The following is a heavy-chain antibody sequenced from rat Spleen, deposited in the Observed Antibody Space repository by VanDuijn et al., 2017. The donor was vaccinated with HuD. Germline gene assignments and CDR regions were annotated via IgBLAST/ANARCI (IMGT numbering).Heavy chain of an antibody. J-gene: IGHJ2*01. Sequence: EVQLVESGGGLVQPGRSLKLSCAASGFTFSNYYMAWVRQAPKKGLEWVATISTSGSRTYYPDSVKGRFTISRDNAKSSLYLQMNSLKSEDTATYYCARSRYYTGEGDYWGQGVMVTVSS. CDR3: ARSRYYTGEGDY. CDR1: GFTFSNYY. D-gene: IGHD1-1*01. CDR2: ISTSGSRT. V-gene: IGHV5-25*01.